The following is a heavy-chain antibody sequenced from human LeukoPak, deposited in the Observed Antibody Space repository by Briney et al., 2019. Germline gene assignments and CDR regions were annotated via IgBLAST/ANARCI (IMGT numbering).Heavy chain of an antibody. V-gene: IGHV3-21*01. CDR1: GFTFSSYS. Sequence: GGSLRLSCAASGFTFSSYSTNWVRQAPGKGLEWVSSISSSSRYIYYAHSVKGRVTISRDNAKNSLYLQMNSLRAEDTAVYYCARAERYYDILTGYDTGHYFDYWGQGTLVTVSS. CDR2: ISSSSRYI. D-gene: IGHD3-9*01. CDR3: ARAERYYDILTGYDTGHYFDY. J-gene: IGHJ4*02.